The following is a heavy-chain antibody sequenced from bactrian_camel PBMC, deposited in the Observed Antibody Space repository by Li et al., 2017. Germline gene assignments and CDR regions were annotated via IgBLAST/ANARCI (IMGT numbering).Heavy chain of an antibody. CDR3: AEGRGSRGEHCYSLNY. Sequence: VQLVESGGGLVQPGGSLRLSCAASGFTFGRYTLAWIRQPPGKLREGVALIFTDDRTHYASYVEGRFTISRDNARKNTIYLQMNTLGPEDTGMYYCAEGRGSRGEHCYSLNYWGQGTQVTVS. CDR1: GFTFGRYT. V-gene: IGHV3S9*01. CDR2: IFTDDRT. D-gene: IGHD6*01. J-gene: IGHJ4*01.